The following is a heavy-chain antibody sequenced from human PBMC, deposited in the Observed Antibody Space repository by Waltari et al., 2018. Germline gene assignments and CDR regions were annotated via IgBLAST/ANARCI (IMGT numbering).Heavy chain of an antibody. V-gene: IGHV1-46*01. J-gene: IGHJ6*02. CDR3: ATDTGALWMDV. Sequence: QVQLVQSGAEVKKPWASVKISCKTSEYTFASSYVHWVLQAPGQGLEWMGRINPSGGSKIYAQRFQGRVTMTRDTSTSTVYMELSSLKSEDTAVYYCATDTGALWMDVWGQGTTVTVSS. CDR1: EYTFASSY. CDR2: INPSGGSK. D-gene: IGHD2-21*01.